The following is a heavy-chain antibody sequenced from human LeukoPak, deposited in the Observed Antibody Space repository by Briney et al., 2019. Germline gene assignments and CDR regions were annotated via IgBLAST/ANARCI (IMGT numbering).Heavy chain of an antibody. D-gene: IGHD6-19*01. CDR1: GFPFSFFE. CDR2: IASSGRTR. J-gene: IGHJ4*02. CDR3: ALLAVASDFDY. V-gene: IGHV3-48*03. Sequence: GGSLRLSCAASGFPFSFFEINWVRQAPGKGLEWVSNIASSGRTRYYADSVKGRFSISRDNAKNSLYLQMNTLRVEDTGVYYCALLAVASDFDYWGQGALVTVSS.